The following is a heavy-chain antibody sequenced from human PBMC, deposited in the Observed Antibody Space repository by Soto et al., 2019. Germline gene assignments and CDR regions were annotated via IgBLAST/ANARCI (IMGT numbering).Heavy chain of an antibody. V-gene: IGHV3-74*01. J-gene: IGHJ4*02. CDR1: GFTFRSHW. CDR2: ISGDGSST. D-gene: IGHD1-26*01. CDR3: ARGGNYVFDY. Sequence: GGSLRLSCAASGFTFRSHWMHWVRQAPGKGLVRVSRISGDGSSTHYADSVKGRFTISRDNAKNTLYLQMNSLRAEDTAVYDCARGGNYVFDYWGQGTLVTVSS.